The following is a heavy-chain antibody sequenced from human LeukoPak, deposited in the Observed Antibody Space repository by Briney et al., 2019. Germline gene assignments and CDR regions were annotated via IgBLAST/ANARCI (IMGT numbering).Heavy chain of an antibody. D-gene: IGHD3-3*01. J-gene: IGHJ3*02. CDR2: INPDGSGK. Sequence: GGSLRLSCAASGFTFNSYWMIWVRQAPGKGLEWVANINPDGSGKYYVDSVKGRFTISRDNAKKSLYLQMNSLRAEDTAVYYCARVFRPSLTVFIIRGAFDIWGQGTMVTVSS. CDR3: ARVFRPSLTVFIIRGAFDI. V-gene: IGHV3-7*01. CDR1: GFTFNSYW.